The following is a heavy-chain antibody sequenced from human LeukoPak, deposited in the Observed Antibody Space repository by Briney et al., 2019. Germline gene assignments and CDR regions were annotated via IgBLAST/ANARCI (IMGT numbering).Heavy chain of an antibody. D-gene: IGHD1-20*01. J-gene: IGHJ4*02. CDR3: ATEGFGTHNWNYNDY. V-gene: IGHV1-24*01. CDR2: FDPEDGET. Sequence: GASVKVSCKVSGYTLTELSMHWVRQAPGKGLEWMGRFDPEDGETIYAQKFQGRVTMTEDTSTDTAYMELSSLRSEDTAVYYCATEGFGTHNWNYNDYWGQGTLVTVSS. CDR1: GYTLTELS.